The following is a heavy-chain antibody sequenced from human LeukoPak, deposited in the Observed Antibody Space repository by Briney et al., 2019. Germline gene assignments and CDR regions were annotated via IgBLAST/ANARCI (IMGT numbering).Heavy chain of an antibody. Sequence: PSETLSLTCTVSSGSITSYYWNWIRQPAGKGLEWIGRIYSSGSTDYNPSLKSRVTMSVDTSKNQFSLNLSSVTAADSAVYYCARARGRLLFVDYWGQGTLVTVSS. CDR3: ARARGRLLFVDY. J-gene: IGHJ4*02. CDR2: IYSSGST. CDR1: SGSITSYY. D-gene: IGHD2-15*01. V-gene: IGHV4-4*07.